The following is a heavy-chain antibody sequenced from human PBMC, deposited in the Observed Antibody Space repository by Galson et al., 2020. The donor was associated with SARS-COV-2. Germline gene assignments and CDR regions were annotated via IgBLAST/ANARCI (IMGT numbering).Heavy chain of an antibody. CDR3: ARIDSSGCRGNY. V-gene: IGHV2-70*11. J-gene: IGHJ4*02. CDR1: GFSLTSRTMC. Sequence: QTLSLTCTFSGFSLTSRTMCVNWIRQPPGKALEWLARIDWDDDEHYSTSLKTRLTISKDTSKNQVVLTMTNMDPVDTATYYCARIDSSGCRGNYWGQGTLVTVSS. CDR2: IDWDDDE. D-gene: IGHD6-19*01.